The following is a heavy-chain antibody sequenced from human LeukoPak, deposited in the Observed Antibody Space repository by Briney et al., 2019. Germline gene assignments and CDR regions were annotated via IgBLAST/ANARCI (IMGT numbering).Heavy chain of an antibody. CDR3: ARGRFLEWLLYGYYFVY. CDR2: INPNSGGT. J-gene: IGHJ4*02. CDR1: GYTFTGYY. Sequence: ASVKVSCKASGYTFTGYYMHWVRQAPGQGLEWMGWINPNSGGTNYAQKFQGRVTMTRDTSISTAYMELSRLRSDDTAVYYCARGRFLEWLLYGYYFVYWGQGTLVTVSS. V-gene: IGHV1-2*02. D-gene: IGHD3-3*01.